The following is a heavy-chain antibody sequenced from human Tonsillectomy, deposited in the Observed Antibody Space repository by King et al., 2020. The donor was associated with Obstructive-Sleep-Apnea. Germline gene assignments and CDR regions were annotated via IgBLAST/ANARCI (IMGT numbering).Heavy chain of an antibody. D-gene: IGHD3-10*01. CDR3: ARAVRGVVGAFDI. V-gene: IGHV3-74*01. J-gene: IGHJ3*02. CDR1: GFTFSSYW. CDR2: ISSDGSST. Sequence: VQLVESGGGLVQPGGSLRLSCAASGFTFSSYWMHWVRQAPGKGLVWVSRISSDGSSTSYVDSVKGRFTISRDNAKNTLSLQMNSLRVEDTAVYYCARAVRGVVGAFDIWGQGTMVTVS.